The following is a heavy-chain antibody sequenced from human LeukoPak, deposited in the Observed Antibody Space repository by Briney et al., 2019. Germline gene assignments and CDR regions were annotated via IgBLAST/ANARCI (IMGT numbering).Heavy chain of an antibody. CDR3: ARVMATMPIDY. Sequence: ASVKVSCKASGGTFSSYAISWVRQAPGQGLEWMGRIIPILGIANYAQKFQGRVTITADKSTSTAYMELSSLRSEDTAVYYCARVMATMPIDYWGQGTLVTVSS. CDR2: IIPILGIA. CDR1: GGTFSSYA. J-gene: IGHJ4*02. V-gene: IGHV1-69*04. D-gene: IGHD5-24*01.